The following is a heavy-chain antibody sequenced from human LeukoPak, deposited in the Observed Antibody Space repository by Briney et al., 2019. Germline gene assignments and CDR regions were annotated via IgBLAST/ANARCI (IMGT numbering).Heavy chain of an antibody. J-gene: IGHJ4*02. Sequence: GGSLRLSCAASGFTFSNSAMSWVRQGPGKGLEWVSGISGSSGSNTYYADSVKGRFTISRDNSKNILYLQMNSLRAEDTAVYYCAKDKQDASSGYYVDYWGQGTPVTVSS. CDR2: ISGSSGSNT. V-gene: IGHV3-23*01. D-gene: IGHD3-22*01. CDR3: AKDKQDASSGYYVDY. CDR1: GFTFSNSA.